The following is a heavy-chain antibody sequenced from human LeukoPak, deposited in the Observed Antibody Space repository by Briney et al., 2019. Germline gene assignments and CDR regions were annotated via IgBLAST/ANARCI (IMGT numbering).Heavy chain of an antibody. Sequence: SETLSLTCTVSGGSISSSSYYWGWIRQPPGKGLEWIGSIYYSGSTYYHPSLKSRVTISVDTSKNQFSLKLSSVTAADTAVYYCARDARRVDPWGQGTLVTVSS. CDR2: IYYSGST. V-gene: IGHV4-39*07. J-gene: IGHJ5*02. CDR1: GGSISSSSYY. CDR3: ARDARRVDP.